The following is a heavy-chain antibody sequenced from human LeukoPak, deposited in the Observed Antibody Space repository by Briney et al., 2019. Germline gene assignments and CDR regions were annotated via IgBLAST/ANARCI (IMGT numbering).Heavy chain of an antibody. CDR3: SKDHKFSGYDNYFDY. J-gene: IGHJ4*02. D-gene: IGHD5-12*01. CDR1: GFTFSGFA. Sequence: GGSLSLSCAASGFTFSGFAMSWVRLAPGKGLEWVSSISGSGGSTNYADSVKGRFTISRDNSKNTMYLQMNSLTADDTAVYYCSKDHKFSGYDNYFDYWGQGTLVTVSS. CDR2: ISGSGGST. V-gene: IGHV3-23*01.